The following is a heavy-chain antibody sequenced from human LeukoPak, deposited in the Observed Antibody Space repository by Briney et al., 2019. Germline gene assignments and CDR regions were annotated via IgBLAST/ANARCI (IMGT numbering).Heavy chain of an antibody. D-gene: IGHD7-27*01. CDR1: GYTFTGYY. CDR3: ARSPIGLGFFDY. Sequence: ASVKVSCKASGYTFTGYYMHWVRQAPGQGLEWMGWITPNSDGTDYAQKFQGRVTMTRDTSITTAYTELSSLRSDDTAGYYCARSPIGLGFFDYWGQGTLVTVSS. J-gene: IGHJ4*02. V-gene: IGHV1-2*02. CDR2: ITPNSDGT.